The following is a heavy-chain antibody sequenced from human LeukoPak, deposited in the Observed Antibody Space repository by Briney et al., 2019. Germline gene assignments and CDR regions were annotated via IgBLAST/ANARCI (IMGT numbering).Heavy chain of an antibody. CDR3: AKDPGASVPGFYMDV. V-gene: IGHV3-30*02. Sequence: DSAKGRFTISRDNSKNMLYLQMDSLRPEDTAVFYCAKDPGASVPGFYMDVWGKGTTVTVSS. J-gene: IGHJ6*03. D-gene: IGHD2-8*02.